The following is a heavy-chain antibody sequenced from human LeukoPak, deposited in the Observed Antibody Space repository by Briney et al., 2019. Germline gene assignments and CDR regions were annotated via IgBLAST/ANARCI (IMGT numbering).Heavy chain of an antibody. CDR3: ANVARGGGGNSGWDAFDI. D-gene: IGHD4-23*01. Sequence: ASVKVSCKASGYTFTGYYMHWVRQAPGQGLEWMGWINPNSGGTNYAQKFQGRVTMARDTSISTAYMELSRLRSDDTAVYYCANVARGGGGNSGWDAFDIWGQGTMVTVSS. CDR1: GYTFTGYY. CDR2: INPNSGGT. J-gene: IGHJ3*02. V-gene: IGHV1-2*02.